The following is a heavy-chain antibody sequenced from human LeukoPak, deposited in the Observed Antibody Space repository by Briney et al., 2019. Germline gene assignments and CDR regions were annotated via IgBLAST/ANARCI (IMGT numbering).Heavy chain of an antibody. Sequence: GGSLRLSCAASGFTFSSYAMSWVRQAPGKGLEWVSAISGSGGSTYYADSVKGRFTISRDNSKNTLYLQMNSLRAEDTAVYYCAKEGSEWNYYYYYYMDVWSKGTTVTVSS. CDR3: AKEGSEWNYYYYYYMDV. D-gene: IGHD2-8*01. V-gene: IGHV3-23*01. CDR2: ISGSGGST. CDR1: GFTFSSYA. J-gene: IGHJ6*03.